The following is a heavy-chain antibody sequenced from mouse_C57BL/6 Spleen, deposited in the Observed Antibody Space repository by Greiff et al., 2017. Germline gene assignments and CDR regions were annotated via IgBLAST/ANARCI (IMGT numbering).Heavy chain of an antibody. CDR3: AREGTMITHFDY. Sequence: QVQLQQPGAELVRPGSSVKLSCKASGYTFSSYWMHWVKQRPIQGLEWIGNIDPSDSETHYNQKFKDKATLTVAKSSSTAYMQLSSLTSGSSAVYYCAREGTMITHFDYWGQGTTLTVSS. D-gene: IGHD2-4*01. J-gene: IGHJ2*01. CDR2: IDPSDSET. V-gene: IGHV1-52*01. CDR1: GYTFSSYW.